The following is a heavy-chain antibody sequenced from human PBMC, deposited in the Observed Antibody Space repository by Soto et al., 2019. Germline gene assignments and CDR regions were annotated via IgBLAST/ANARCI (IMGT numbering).Heavy chain of an antibody. CDR1: GFTFKDYS. Sequence: GGSLRLSCEASGFTFKDYSMDWVRQAPEKGLEWVSSISSSGTYIYYADSVKGRFAISRDNANNVMYLQMDTLRAEDTAVYYCVRELGLTARPDDKYYYYALDVWGQGTTVTVSS. CDR3: VRELGLTARPDDKYYYYALDV. CDR2: ISSSGTYI. V-gene: IGHV3-21*04. J-gene: IGHJ6*02. D-gene: IGHD3-22*01.